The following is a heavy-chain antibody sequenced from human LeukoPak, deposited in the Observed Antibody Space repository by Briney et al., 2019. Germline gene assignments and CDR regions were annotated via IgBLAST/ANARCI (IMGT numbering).Heavy chain of an antibody. Sequence: PSETLSLTCAVYGHSFSGYYWSWLPQPPGKGLEWIGEINHSGSTNYNPSLKSRVTISVDTSKNQFSLKLSSVTAADTAVYYCASQKLERLCRKLFFDYWCRGTRITVSS. CDR2: INHSGST. D-gene: IGHD1-1*01. J-gene: IGHJ4*02. CDR1: GHSFSGYY. V-gene: IGHV4-34*01. CDR3: ASQKLERLCRKLFFDY.